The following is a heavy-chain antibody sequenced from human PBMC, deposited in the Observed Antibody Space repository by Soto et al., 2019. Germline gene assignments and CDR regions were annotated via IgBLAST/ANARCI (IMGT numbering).Heavy chain of an antibody. CDR2: ISSSSDST. D-gene: IGHD1-7*01. Sequence: QVQVVESGGGLVKPGGSLRLSCAASGFTFSDYYMSWIRQAPGKGLEWVSFISSSSDSTKYADSVKGRFTISRGNAKNSLYLHLNSLRAEDTAVYYCARGGVKGTTSRGQVYNWGQGTLVTVSS. V-gene: IGHV3-11*06. CDR3: ARGGVKGTTSRGQVYN. CDR1: GFTFSDYY. J-gene: IGHJ4*02.